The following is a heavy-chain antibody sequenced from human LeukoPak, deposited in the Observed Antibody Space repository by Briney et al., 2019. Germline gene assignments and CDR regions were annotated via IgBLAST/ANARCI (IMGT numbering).Heavy chain of an antibody. CDR3: AKGPGARGHFNWFDP. CDR1: GFTFSSHS. J-gene: IGHJ5*02. Sequence: GGSLRLSCAASGFTFSSHSVHWVRQAPGKGLEWISYITASSTTIYYADSVKGRFTISRDNAKNSLYLQMNGLRGEDTAVYYCAKGPGARGHFNWFDPWGQGTLVTVSS. V-gene: IGHV3-48*04. D-gene: IGHD5-12*01. CDR2: ITASSTTI.